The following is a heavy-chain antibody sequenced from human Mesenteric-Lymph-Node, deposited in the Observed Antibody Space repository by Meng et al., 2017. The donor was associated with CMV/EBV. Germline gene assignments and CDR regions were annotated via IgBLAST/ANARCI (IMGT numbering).Heavy chain of an antibody. J-gene: IGHJ4*02. D-gene: IGHD2-21*02. CDR1: GFTFSSYA. Sequence: GESLKISCAASGFTFSSYAVSWVRQAPGKGLEWVSAISGSGSSTYYADSVKGRFTISRDNSKNTLYLQMNSLRVEDTAVYYCGRERWGLGDYWGQGTVVTVSS. CDR3: GRERWGLGDY. CDR2: ISGSGSST. V-gene: IGHV3-23*01.